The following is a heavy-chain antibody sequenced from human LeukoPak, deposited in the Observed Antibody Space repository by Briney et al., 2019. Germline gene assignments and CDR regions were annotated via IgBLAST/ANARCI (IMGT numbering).Heavy chain of an antibody. CDR1: GGSISSYY. J-gene: IGHJ4*02. CDR3: ARELSYQLPYWDY. Sequence: PSETLSLTCTVSGGSISSYYWSWLRQPPGKGLEWIGYIYYSGSTNYNPSLKSRVTISVDTSKNQFSLKLSSVTAADTAVYYCARELSYQLPYWDYWGQGTLVTVSS. D-gene: IGHD2-2*01. V-gene: IGHV4-59*01. CDR2: IYYSGST.